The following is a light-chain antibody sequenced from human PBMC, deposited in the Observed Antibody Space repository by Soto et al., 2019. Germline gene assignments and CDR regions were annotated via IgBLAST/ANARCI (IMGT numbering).Light chain of an antibody. J-gene: IGKJ4*01. CDR1: QRVYTT. Sequence: EIVMTQSPATLSVSPGERATLSCRASQRVYTTLAWYQQKPGQAPRLLIYAASTRATGIPARFSGTGSATEFTLTISSLQSEDSAVYYCQQYSKWPLTFGGGTKVEI. V-gene: IGKV3-15*01. CDR3: QQYSKWPLT. CDR2: AAS.